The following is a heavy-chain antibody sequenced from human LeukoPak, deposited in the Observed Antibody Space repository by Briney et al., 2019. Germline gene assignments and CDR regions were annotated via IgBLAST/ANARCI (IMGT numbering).Heavy chain of an antibody. CDR3: TTVGDYEDWFDP. CDR1: GFTFSNAW. J-gene: IGHJ5*02. CDR2: IKSKTDGGTT. D-gene: IGHD4-17*01. V-gene: IGHV3-15*01. Sequence: PGGSLRLSCAASGFTFSNAWMSWVRQAPGKGLEWVGRIKSKTDGGTTDYAAPVKGRSTISRDDSQNTLYLQMNSLKTEDTAVYYCTTVGDYEDWFDPWGQGTLVTVSS.